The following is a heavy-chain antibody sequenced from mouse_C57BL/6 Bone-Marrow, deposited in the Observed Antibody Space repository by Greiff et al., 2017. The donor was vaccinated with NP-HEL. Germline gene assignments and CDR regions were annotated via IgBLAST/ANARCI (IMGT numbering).Heavy chain of an antibody. D-gene: IGHD2-1*01. J-gene: IGHJ2*01. CDR3: TTDGNYYLGY. CDR2: IDPDNGVT. CDR1: GFNIQYDY. Sequence: EVQLQQSGAELVRPGASVMLSCTASGFNIQYDYMHWVNQTPDQGLALIGWIDPDNGVTSYASKFQGKATITADTSSNTAYLQLSSLTSEDTAVYYCTTDGNYYLGYWGQGTTLTVSS. V-gene: IGHV14-4*01.